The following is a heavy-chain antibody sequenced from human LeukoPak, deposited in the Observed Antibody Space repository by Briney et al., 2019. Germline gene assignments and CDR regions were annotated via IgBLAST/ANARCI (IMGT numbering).Heavy chain of an antibody. V-gene: IGHV1-18*01. CDR2: ISAYNGNT. D-gene: IGHD3-10*01. Sequence: ASVKVSCKASGYTFTSYGISWVRQPPGQGLEWMGWISAYNGNTNYAQKLQGRVTMTTDTSTSTAYMELRSLRSDDTAVYYCARDPRSMVRGVIPPYFDYWGQGTLVTVSS. J-gene: IGHJ4*02. CDR3: ARDPRSMVRGVIPPYFDY. CDR1: GYTFTSYG.